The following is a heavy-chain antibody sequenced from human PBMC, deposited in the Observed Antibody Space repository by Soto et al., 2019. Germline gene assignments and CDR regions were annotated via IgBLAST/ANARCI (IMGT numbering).Heavy chain of an antibody. D-gene: IGHD1-1*01. Sequence: ASVKVSCKASGYTFTSYAMHWVRQAPGQRLEWMGWINAGNGNTKYSQKFQGRVTITRDTSASTAYMELSSLRSGDTAVYYCARPLEPSYYYYGMDVWGQGTTVTVSS. CDR2: INAGNGNT. CDR3: ARPLEPSYYYYGMDV. J-gene: IGHJ6*02. V-gene: IGHV1-3*01. CDR1: GYTFTSYA.